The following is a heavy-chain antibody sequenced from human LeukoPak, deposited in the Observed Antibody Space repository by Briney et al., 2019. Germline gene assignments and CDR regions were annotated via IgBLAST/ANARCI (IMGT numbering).Heavy chain of an antibody. J-gene: IGHJ5*02. Sequence: GSGPTLVKPTQTLTLTCTFSGFSLSTSGVGVGWIRPPPGKALERLALIYLDDDKRYTPSLTSSPPITKDTYKNQVVLTKTNMDPEDTATYYCAHRAEAAAARGEDWFDPWGQGTLVTVSS. CDR3: AHRAEAAAARGEDWFDP. CDR1: GFSLSTSGVG. CDR2: IYLDDDK. V-gene: IGHV2-5*02. D-gene: IGHD6-13*01.